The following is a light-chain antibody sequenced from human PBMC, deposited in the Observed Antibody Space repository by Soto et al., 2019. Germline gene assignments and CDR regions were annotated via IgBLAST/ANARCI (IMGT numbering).Light chain of an antibody. J-gene: IGLJ3*02. CDR1: SSNIGAGYD. CDR2: NSI. Sequence: QSVLTQPPSVSGAPGQRVTISCTGSSSNIGAGYDVQWYQQVPGTAPKLLISNSINRPSGVHDRFSGSRSDTSASLAITGIQADDEADYYCQSYDRSLSGWVFGGGTKLTVL. CDR3: QSYDRSLSGWV. V-gene: IGLV1-40*01.